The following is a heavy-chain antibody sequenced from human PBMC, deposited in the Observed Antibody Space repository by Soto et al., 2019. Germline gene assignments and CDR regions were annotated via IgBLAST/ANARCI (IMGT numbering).Heavy chain of an antibody. D-gene: IGHD2-21*02. CDR2: ISGSGGST. J-gene: IGHJ4*02. Sequence: GGSLRLSCAASGFPFSSYAMSWVRQAPGKGLEWVSAISGSGGSTYYADSVKGRFTISRDNSKNTLYLQMNSLRAEDTAVYYCAKDRAYCGGDCYPNFDYWGQGTLVTVSS. V-gene: IGHV3-23*01. CDR3: AKDRAYCGGDCYPNFDY. CDR1: GFPFSSYA.